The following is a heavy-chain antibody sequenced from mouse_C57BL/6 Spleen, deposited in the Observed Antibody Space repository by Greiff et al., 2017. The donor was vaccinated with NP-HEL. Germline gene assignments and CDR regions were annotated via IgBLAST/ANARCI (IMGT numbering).Heavy chain of an antibody. CDR1: GFTFSDYG. D-gene: IGHD1-1*01. CDR2: ISSGSSTI. CDR3: ANYYGSSYGAMDY. J-gene: IGHJ4*01. Sequence: DVQLVESGGGLVKPGGSLKLSCAASGFTFSDYGMHWVRQAPEKGLEWVAYISSGSSTIYYADTVKGRFTISRDNAKNTLFLQMTSLRSEDTAMYYCANYYGSSYGAMDYWGQGTSVTVSS. V-gene: IGHV5-17*01.